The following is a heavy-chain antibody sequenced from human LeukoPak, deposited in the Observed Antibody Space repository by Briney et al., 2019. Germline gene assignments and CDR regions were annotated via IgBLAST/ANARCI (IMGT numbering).Heavy chain of an antibody. CDR3: ARSFVVAAFDY. CDR1: GGSISSGSYY. J-gene: IGHJ4*02. CDR2: IYTSGST. D-gene: IGHD2-21*01. V-gene: IGHV4-61*02. Sequence: SETLSLTCTVSGGSISSGSYYWSWIRQPAGKGLEWIGRIYTSGSTNYNPSLKSRVTISVDTSKNQFSLKLSSVTAADTAVYYCARSFVVAAFDYWGQGTLVTVSS.